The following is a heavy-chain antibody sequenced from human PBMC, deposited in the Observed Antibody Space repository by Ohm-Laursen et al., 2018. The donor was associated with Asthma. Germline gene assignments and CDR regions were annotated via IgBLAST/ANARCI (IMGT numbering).Heavy chain of an antibody. V-gene: IGHV4-61*01. J-gene: IGHJ4*02. CDR3: ARGVVTVVMHFDS. CDR2: IHNSGST. Sequence: PSETLSLTWTVSGGSVSSGSYYWSWIRQPPGKGLEWIGYIHNSGSTNYNPSLKSRVTISVDTSKNQFSLKLSSVTAADTAVYYCARGVVTVVMHFDSWGQGTLVTVSS. CDR1: GGSVSSGSYY. D-gene: IGHD2-15*01.